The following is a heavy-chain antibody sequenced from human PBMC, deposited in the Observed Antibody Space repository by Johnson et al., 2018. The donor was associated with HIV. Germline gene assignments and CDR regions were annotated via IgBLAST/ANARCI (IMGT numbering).Heavy chain of an antibody. Sequence: VQLVESGGGLVQPGGSLRLSCAASGFTISSNYMSWVRQVPGKGLEWVSVINSGGFTYYADSVRGRFTISTDNSKNTLYLQMNSLRPDDTAVYYCVRDIARRGGAAFDIWGQGTMVTVSS. D-gene: IGHD6-13*01. V-gene: IGHV3-66*01. CDR1: GFTISSNY. J-gene: IGHJ3*02. CDR3: VRDIARRGGAAFDI. CDR2: INSGGFT.